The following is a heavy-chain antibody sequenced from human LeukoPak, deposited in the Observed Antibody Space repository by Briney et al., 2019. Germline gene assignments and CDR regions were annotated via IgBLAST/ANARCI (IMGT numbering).Heavy chain of an antibody. CDR1: GYSFTSYW. CDR2: IYPGDSDT. V-gene: IGHV5-51*01. D-gene: IGHD3-22*01. CDR3: ARLYYYDSSGYRPREVWFDP. J-gene: IGHJ5*02. Sequence: GESLKISCKGSGYSFTSYWIGWVRQMPGKGLEWMGIIYPGDSDTRYSPSFQGQVTISADKSISTAYLQWSSLKASDTAMYYCARLYYYDSSGYRPREVWFDPWGQGTLVTVSS.